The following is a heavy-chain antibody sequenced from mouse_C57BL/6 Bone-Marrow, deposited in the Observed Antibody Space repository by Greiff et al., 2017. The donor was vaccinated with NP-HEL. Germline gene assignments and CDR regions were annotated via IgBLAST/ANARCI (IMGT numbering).Heavy chain of an antibody. J-gene: IGHJ3*01. D-gene: IGHD3-2*02. CDR3: ARLDSSGPAWFAY. CDR1: GYSITSGYY. V-gene: IGHV3-6*01. Sequence: EVKLMESGPGLVKPSQSLSLTCSVTGYSITSGYYWNWIRQFPGNKLEWMGYISYDGSNNYNPSLKNRISITRGTSKNQFFLKLNSVTTEDTATYYCARLDSSGPAWFAYWGQGTLVTVSA. CDR2: ISYDGSN.